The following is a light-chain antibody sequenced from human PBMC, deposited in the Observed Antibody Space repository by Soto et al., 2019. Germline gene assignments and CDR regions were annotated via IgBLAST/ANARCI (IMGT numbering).Light chain of an antibody. Sequence: AIQLTQSPSSLSASVGDRVTISCRASLGVNSALVWYQQKPGKPPKLLVYDASSLEGGVPSRFSGSGSGTDFTLAISRLQPEDFATYYCQQHNNFPLTFVGVTKVEVK. CDR2: DAS. CDR3: QQHNNFPLT. J-gene: IGKJ4*01. V-gene: IGKV1D-13*01. CDR1: LGVNSA.